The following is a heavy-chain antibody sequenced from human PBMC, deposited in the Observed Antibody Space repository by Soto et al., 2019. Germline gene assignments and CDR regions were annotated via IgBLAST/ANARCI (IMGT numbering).Heavy chain of an antibody. CDR2: IYYSGST. V-gene: IGHV4-59*01. CDR3: ARAEAAAGNYYYYGMDV. J-gene: IGHJ6*02. Sequence: PSETLSLTCTVSGGSISSYYWSWIRQPPGKGLEWIGYIYYSGSTNYNPSLKSRVTISVDTSKNQFSLKLSSVTAADTAVYYCARAEAAAGNYYYYGMDVWGQGTTVTVSS. D-gene: IGHD6-13*01. CDR1: GGSISSYY.